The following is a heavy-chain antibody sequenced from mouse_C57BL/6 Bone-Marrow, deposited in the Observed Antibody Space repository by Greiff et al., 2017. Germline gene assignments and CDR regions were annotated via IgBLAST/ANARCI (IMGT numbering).Heavy chain of an antibody. CDR2: IDPENGDT. J-gene: IGHJ2*01. CDR3: TTSNYGNY. Sequence: VQLKESGAELVRPGASVKLSCTASGFNIKDDYMHWVKQRPEQGLEWIGWIDPENGDTEYASKFQGKATITADTSSNTAYLQLSSLTSEDTAVYYCTTSNYGNYWGQGTTLTVSS. CDR1: GFNIKDDY. V-gene: IGHV14-4*01. D-gene: IGHD2-5*01.